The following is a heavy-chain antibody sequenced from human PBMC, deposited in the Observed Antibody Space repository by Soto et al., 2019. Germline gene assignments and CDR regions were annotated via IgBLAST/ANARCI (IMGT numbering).Heavy chain of an antibody. Sequence: QVQLVQSGAEVKKPGSSVKVSCKASGGTFSNYAITWVRQAPGQGLEWLGRIIPIFGSANYAQKFQGRVTITADESTTTAYMELSSLRSDDTAVYYCAKDGGKAGYFGNWFDPWGQGTLVTVSS. J-gene: IGHJ5*02. CDR3: AKDGGKAGYFGNWFDP. V-gene: IGHV1-69*15. CDR2: IIPIFGSA. CDR1: GGTFSNYA. D-gene: IGHD5-12*01.